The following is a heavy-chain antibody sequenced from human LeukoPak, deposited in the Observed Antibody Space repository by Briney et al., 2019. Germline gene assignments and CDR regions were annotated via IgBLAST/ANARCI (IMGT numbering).Heavy chain of an antibody. CDR1: GGSFSGYY. CDR2: INHSGST. V-gene: IGHV4-34*01. D-gene: IGHD6-13*01. J-gene: IGHJ6*02. Sequence: SETLSLTCAVYGGSFSGYYWSWIRQPPGKGLEWIGEINHSGSTNYNPSLKSRVTISVDTSKNQFSLKLSSVTAADTAVYYCARLYSSSWYGRGYYYYCGMDVWGQGTTVTVSS. CDR3: ARLYSSSWYGRGYYYYCGMDV.